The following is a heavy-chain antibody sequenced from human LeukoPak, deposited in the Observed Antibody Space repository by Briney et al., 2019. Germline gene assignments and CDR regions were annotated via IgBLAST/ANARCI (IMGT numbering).Heavy chain of an antibody. Sequence: SETLSLTCTVSGGSISSYYWGWIRPPPGKGLEWIGYIYYSGSTNYNPSLKSRVTISVDTSKNQFSLKLSSVTAADTAVYYCASSINRYGYFDYWGQGTLVTVSS. V-gene: IGHV4-59*08. D-gene: IGHD5-18*01. CDR1: GGSISSYY. J-gene: IGHJ4*02. CDR2: IYYSGST. CDR3: ASSINRYGYFDY.